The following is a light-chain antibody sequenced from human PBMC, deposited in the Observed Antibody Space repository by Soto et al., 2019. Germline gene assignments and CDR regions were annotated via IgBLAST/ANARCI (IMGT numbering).Light chain of an antibody. Sequence: QSALTQPHSASGSPGQSVTISCTGTSSDVGGYNYVSWYQQHPGKAPKLMIYEVSKRPSGVPDRFSGSKSGNTASLTVSGLQAEDEAGYYCSSYAGSNNLGVFGGGTKLTVL. V-gene: IGLV2-8*01. J-gene: IGLJ3*02. CDR2: EVS. CDR3: SSYAGSNNLGV. CDR1: SSDVGGYNY.